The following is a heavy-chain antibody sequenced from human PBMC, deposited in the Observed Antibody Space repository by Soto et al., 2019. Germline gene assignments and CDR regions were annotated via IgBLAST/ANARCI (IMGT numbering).Heavy chain of an antibody. CDR2: INHSGST. D-gene: IGHD2-2*01. CDR3: ARGECSSVYCFTRWALDI. Sequence: SETMSLTCAVSGGSFNCYYGTWIRQTPGKGLEWIGEINHSGSTNYEPSLKSRVTISADTSKKQFSLNLTSVTAADTAVYYCARGECSSVYCFTRWALDIWGQGTVVTVSS. J-gene: IGHJ3*02. V-gene: IGHV4-34*01. CDR1: GGSFNCYY.